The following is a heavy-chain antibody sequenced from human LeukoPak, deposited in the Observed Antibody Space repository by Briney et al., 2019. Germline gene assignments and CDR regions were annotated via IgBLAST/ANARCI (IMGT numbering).Heavy chain of an antibody. Sequence: SVKVSCKASGYTFSGYYMHWVRQAPGQGLEWMGGIIPIFGTANYAQKFQGRVTITTDESTSTACMELSSLRSEDTAVYYCARGSQQPAFDYWGQGTLVTVSS. V-gene: IGHV1-69*05. CDR3: ARGSQQPAFDY. CDR1: GYTFSGYY. J-gene: IGHJ4*02. D-gene: IGHD6-13*01. CDR2: IIPIFGTA.